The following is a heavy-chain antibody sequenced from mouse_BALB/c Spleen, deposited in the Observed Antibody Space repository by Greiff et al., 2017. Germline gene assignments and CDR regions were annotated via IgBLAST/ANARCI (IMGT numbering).Heavy chain of an antibody. CDR2: ISDGGSYT. CDR1: GFTFSDYY. CDR3: AREEGPYGTAAWFAY. J-gene: IGHJ3*01. V-gene: IGHV5-4*02. D-gene: IGHD2-1*01. Sequence: EVQRVESGGGLVKPGGSLKLSCAASGFTFSDYYMYWVRQTPEKRLEWVATISDGGSYTYYPDSVKGRFTISRDNAKNNLYLQMSSLKSEDTAMYYCAREEGPYGTAAWFAYWGQGTLVTVSA.